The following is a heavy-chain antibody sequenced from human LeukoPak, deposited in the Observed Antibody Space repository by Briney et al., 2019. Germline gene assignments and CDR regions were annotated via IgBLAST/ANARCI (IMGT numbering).Heavy chain of an antibody. CDR1: GFTFDDYA. CDR2: ISWNSGSI. J-gene: IGHJ3*02. Sequence: VRSLRLSCVASGFTFDDYAMHWVRQAPGKGLEWVSGISWNSGSIGYADSVKGRFTISRDNAKNSLYLQMNSLRAEDMALYYCAKDVGTYSAFDIWGQGTMVTVSS. V-gene: IGHV3-9*03. CDR3: AKDVGTYSAFDI. D-gene: IGHD1-26*01.